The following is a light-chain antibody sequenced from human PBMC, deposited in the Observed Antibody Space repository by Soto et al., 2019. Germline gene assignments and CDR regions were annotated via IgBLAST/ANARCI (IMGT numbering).Light chain of an antibody. CDR2: EVS. CDR3: SSFTTSSTYL. J-gene: IGLJ1*01. CDR1: SSDFGDYNY. V-gene: IGLV2-14*01. Sequence: QSVLAQPASVSGSPGQSITISCTGTSSDFGDYNYVSWYQQHPGKAPKLMVYEVSNRASGVSNRFSGSKSGNTASLTISGLQAEDEADYYCSSFTTSSTYLFGTGTKVTVL.